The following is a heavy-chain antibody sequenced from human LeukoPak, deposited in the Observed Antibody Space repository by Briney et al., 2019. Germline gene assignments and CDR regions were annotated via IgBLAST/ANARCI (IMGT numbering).Heavy chain of an antibody. CDR2: IIPIFGTA. Sequence: SVTVSCKASGGTFSSYAISWVRQAPGQGLEWMGWIIPIFGTANYAQKFQGRVTITADESTSTAYMELSSLRSEDTAVYYCARVNQGHYYYGMDVWGQGTTVTVSS. J-gene: IGHJ6*02. CDR1: GGTFSSYA. CDR3: ARVNQGHYYYGMDV. V-gene: IGHV1-69*13.